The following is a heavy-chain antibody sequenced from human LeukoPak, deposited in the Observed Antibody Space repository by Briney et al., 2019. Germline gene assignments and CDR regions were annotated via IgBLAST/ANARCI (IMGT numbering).Heavy chain of an antibody. J-gene: IGHJ4*02. CDR3: GRETDFGVVTN. D-gene: IGHD3-3*01. Sequence: SQTLSLTCAISGDSVSSNGASWNWIRQSPSRGLEWLGRTYYRSQQWHSDYAPSVKGRITLNPDTSKNQYSLQLNSVTPEDTAVYYCGRETDFGVVTNWGQGTLVTVSS. CDR2: TYYRSQQWHS. V-gene: IGHV6-1*01. CDR1: GDSVSSNGAS.